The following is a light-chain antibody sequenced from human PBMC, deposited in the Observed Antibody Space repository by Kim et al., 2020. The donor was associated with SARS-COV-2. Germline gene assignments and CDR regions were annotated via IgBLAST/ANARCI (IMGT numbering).Light chain of an antibody. Sequence: SVAMRQTARITGGGSNSGGKNLHWYQQKPGQAPVLVTYRDSNRPSGIPERFSGSNSGNTATLPIGRAQAGDEADYYCQMWDSSPLFGGGTQLTVL. CDR2: RDS. CDR3: QMWDSSPL. J-gene: IGLJ2*01. CDR1: NSGGKN. V-gene: IGLV3-9*01.